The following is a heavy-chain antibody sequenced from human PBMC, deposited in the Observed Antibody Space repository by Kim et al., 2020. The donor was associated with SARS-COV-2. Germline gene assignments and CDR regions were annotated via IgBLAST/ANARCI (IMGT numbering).Heavy chain of an antibody. CDR3: ARAPAEGYYYGSGSYYRGMDV. Sequence: SETLSLTCTVSGGSISSYYWSWIRQPPGKGLEWIGYIYYSGSTNYNPSLKSRVTISVDTSKNQFSLKLSSVTAADTAVYYCARAPAEGYYYGSGSYYRGMDVWGQGTTVTVSS. D-gene: IGHD3-10*01. CDR1: GGSISSYY. V-gene: IGHV4-59*13. J-gene: IGHJ6*02. CDR2: IYYSGST.